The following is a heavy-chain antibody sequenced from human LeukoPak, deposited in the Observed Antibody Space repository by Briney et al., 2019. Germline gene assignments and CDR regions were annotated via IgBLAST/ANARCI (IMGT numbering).Heavy chain of an antibody. CDR1: GGSLSSYY. CDR3: ARASGGNFVFDY. V-gene: IGHV4-59*12. CDR2: IYDIYDSGST. J-gene: IGHJ4*02. Sequence: TSETLSLTCTVSGGSLSSYYWSWIRQPPGKGLEWIGYIYDIYDSGSTNYNPSLKSRVTISLDTSKIRFSLKLSSVTAADTAVYYCARASGGNFVFDYWGQGTLVTVSS. D-gene: IGHD4-23*01.